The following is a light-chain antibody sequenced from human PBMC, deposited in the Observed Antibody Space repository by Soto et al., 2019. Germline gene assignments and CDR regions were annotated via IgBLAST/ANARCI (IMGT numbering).Light chain of an antibody. Sequence: NFMLTQPPSVSESPGKTVTISCTRSSGSIASNYVQWYQQRPGSSPTTVIYEHNQRPSGVPDRFSGSIDSSSNSASLTISGLETEDEADYYCQSYDTSSLWVFGGGTKLTVL. CDR3: QSYDTSSLWV. V-gene: IGLV6-57*01. CDR1: SGSIASNY. J-gene: IGLJ3*02. CDR2: EHN.